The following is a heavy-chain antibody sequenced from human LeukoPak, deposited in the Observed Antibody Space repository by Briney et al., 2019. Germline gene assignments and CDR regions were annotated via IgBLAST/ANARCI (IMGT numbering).Heavy chain of an antibody. V-gene: IGHV3-74*01. CDR1: GFSFSGTW. Sequence: TGGSLRLSCAGSGFSFSGTWMHWLRQVPGEGPVWVTGTKSDGSEINYADSVKGRFTISRDNDRNTLHLQMNSLRVEDTAVYYCVKDHSGSGRAFDVWGQGTKVTVSA. D-gene: IGHD2-21*01. J-gene: IGHJ3*01. CDR3: VKDHSGSGRAFDV. CDR2: TKSDGSEI.